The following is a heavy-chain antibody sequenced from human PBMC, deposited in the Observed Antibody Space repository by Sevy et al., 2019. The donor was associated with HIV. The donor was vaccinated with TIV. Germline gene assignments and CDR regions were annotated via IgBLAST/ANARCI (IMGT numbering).Heavy chain of an antibody. V-gene: IGHV1-24*01. CDR2: FDPEKGET. Sequence: ASVKVSCKVSGYTLSEFSMHWVRQAPGKGLEWMGSFDPEKGETIYAQKFQGRVTMTEDTSTDTAYMELSGLRSEDTAVYYCAADWGGYCSGGTCYLWGQGTLVTVSS. CDR1: GYTLSEFS. CDR3: AADWGGYCSGGTCYL. D-gene: IGHD2-15*01. J-gene: IGHJ4*02.